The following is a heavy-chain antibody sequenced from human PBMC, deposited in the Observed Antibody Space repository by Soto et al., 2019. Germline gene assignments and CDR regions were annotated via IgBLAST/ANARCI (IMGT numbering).Heavy chain of an antibody. CDR2: TYYRSKWYN. Sequence: SQTRPLPCPIPGDSVSSNSAAWNWIRQSPSRGLEWLGRTYYRSKWYNDYAVSVKSRITINPDTSKNQFSLQLNSVTPEDTAVYYCATGVFPAAITDAFDIWGQGAMDTVS. CDR1: GDSVSSNSAA. D-gene: IGHD2-2*02. V-gene: IGHV6-1*01. CDR3: ATGVFPAAITDAFDI. J-gene: IGHJ3*02.